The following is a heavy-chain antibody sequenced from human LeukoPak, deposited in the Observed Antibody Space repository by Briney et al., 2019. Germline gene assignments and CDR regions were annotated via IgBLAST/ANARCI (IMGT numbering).Heavy chain of an antibody. Sequence: GGSLRLSCAASGFTFSDYYMNWIRQAPGKGLEWISFITSSGSTVYYADSVKGRFTISRDNSKNTLYLQMNSLRAEDTAVYYCARSGIAAAGPYFDYWGQGTLVTVSS. CDR1: GFTFSDYY. V-gene: IGHV3-11*01. D-gene: IGHD6-13*01. CDR2: ITSSGSTV. J-gene: IGHJ4*02. CDR3: ARSGIAAAGPYFDY.